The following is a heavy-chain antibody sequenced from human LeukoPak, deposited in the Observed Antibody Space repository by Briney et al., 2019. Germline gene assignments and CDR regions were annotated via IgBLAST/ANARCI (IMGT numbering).Heavy chain of an antibody. CDR2: SRGSGGDT. V-gene: IGHV3-23*01. CDR3: AKCFNYYYFYMDV. J-gene: IGHJ6*03. CDR1: GFTFSNYA. Sequence: GGSLRLSSAASGFTFSNYAMSWVRQAPGKGLEWVSASRGSGGDTFYADSVKGRFTISRDNSKNTLYLQMNSLRAEDTAVYYCAKCFNYYYFYMDVWGKGTTVTVSS.